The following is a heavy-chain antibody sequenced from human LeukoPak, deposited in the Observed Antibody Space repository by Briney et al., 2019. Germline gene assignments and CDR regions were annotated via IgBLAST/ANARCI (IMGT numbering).Heavy chain of an antibody. CDR2: IYTSGST. CDR3: ARTTEGYCSSASCFGFSYSYYMDV. CDR1: GGSISNYY. J-gene: IGHJ6*03. Sequence: SETLSLTCTVSGGSISNYYWSWIRQPAGKGLEWIGRIYTSGSTNYNPSLKSRVTMSVDTSKNQFSLKLNSVTAADTAVYYCARTTEGYCSSASCFGFSYSYYMDVWGKGTTVTISS. V-gene: IGHV4-4*07. D-gene: IGHD2-2*01.